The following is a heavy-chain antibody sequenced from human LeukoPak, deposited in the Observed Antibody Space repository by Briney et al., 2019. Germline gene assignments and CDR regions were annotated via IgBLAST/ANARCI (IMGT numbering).Heavy chain of an antibody. Sequence: PGGSLRLSCAASGFTFDDYAMSWVRQAPGKGLEWVSDINRNGGSTGYADSVKGRFTISRDNAKNSLYLQMNSLRAEDTAVYYCAELGITMIGGVWGKGTTVTISS. J-gene: IGHJ6*04. CDR2: INRNGGST. CDR3: AELGITMIGGV. V-gene: IGHV3-20*04. CDR1: GFTFDDYA. D-gene: IGHD3-10*02.